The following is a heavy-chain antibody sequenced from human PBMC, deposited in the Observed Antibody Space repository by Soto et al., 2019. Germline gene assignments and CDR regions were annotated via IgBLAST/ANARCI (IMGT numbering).Heavy chain of an antibody. CDR3: AKSWGGGIYYSYSAMDV. Sequence: QVQVVQSGAEVKRPGSSVNVSCKASGGYFNNPQTLNSYPISWVRQAPGQGLEWMGGIIPLFGTTSYAQWFTDRFTITSDQSTSTAYLDFTNVTSDPTAVYYLAKSWGGGIYYSYSAMDVWGQGTTVTVSS. CDR2: IIPLFGTT. J-gene: IGHJ6*02. D-gene: IGHD3-16*01. CDR1: GGYFNNPQTLNSYP. V-gene: IGHV1-69*01.